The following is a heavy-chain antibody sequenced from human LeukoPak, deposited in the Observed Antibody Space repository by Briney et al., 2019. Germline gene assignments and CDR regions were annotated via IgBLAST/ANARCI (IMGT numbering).Heavy chain of an antibody. D-gene: IGHD6-13*01. V-gene: IGHV3-64D*06. J-gene: IGHJ4*02. Sequence: PGGSLRLSCSASGFIIRNYAMHWVRQAPGKGLEYVSGISANGGSTYYADSVKGRFTISRDNSKNTLYLQMSSLRTEDTAIYHCVKDLYKGDSSSWYYFDYWGQGTLVTVSS. CDR1: GFIIRNYA. CDR2: ISANGGST. CDR3: VKDLYKGDSSSWYYFDY.